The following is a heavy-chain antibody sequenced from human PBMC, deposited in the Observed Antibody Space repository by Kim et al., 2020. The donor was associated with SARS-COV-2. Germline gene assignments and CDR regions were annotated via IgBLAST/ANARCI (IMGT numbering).Heavy chain of an antibody. CDR3: ARDRYRRGRVGGYFEL. J-gene: IGHJ2*01. CDR1: GFTFSSYW. Sequence: GGSLRLSCAASGFTFSSYWMSWVRQAPGKGLEWVANIKQDGSEKYYVDSVKGRFTISRDNAKNSLYLQMNSLRAEDTAVYYCARDRYRRGRVGGYFELWGRGTLVTVSS. V-gene: IGHV3-7*01. D-gene: IGHD6-19*01. CDR2: IKQDGSEK.